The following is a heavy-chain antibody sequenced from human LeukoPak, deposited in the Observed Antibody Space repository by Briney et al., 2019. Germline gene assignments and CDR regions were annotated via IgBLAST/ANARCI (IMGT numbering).Heavy chain of an antibody. Sequence: GGSLRLSCAASGFTFSNAWMSWVRQAPGKRLEWVGRIKSKTDVGTTEHAAPVKGRFTISREYSKNMLYLQMNSLKTEDTAVYYCTTVRFDWNYVWFDPWGQGTLVTVSS. D-gene: IGHD1-7*01. J-gene: IGHJ5*02. CDR1: GFTFSNAW. V-gene: IGHV3-15*01. CDR3: TTVRFDWNYVWFDP. CDR2: IKSKTDVGTT.